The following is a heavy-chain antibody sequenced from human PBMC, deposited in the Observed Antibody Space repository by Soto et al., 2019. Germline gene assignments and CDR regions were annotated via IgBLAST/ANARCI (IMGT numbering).Heavy chain of an antibody. Sequence: QVQLVQSGAEVKKPGSSVKVSCKASGGTFSSYAISWVRQAPGQGLEWMGGIIPIFGTTNYAQKFQGRVTITADESTSTASMELSSLRSEDTAMYYCARVVTVVKSFHYWYVDLWGRGTLVTVSS. CDR2: IIPIFGTT. CDR3: ARVVTVVKSFHYWYVDL. CDR1: GGTFSSYA. J-gene: IGHJ2*01. V-gene: IGHV1-69*12. D-gene: IGHD2-15*01.